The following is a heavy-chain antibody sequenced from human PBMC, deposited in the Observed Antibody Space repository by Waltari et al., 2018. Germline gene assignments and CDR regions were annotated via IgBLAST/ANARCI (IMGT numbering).Heavy chain of an antibody. V-gene: IGHV3-15*01. J-gene: IGHJ4*02. CDR1: EFTFSDAW. Sequence: EVHLVESGGGLVMPGGSLRLSCAASEFTFSDAWMSWVRQAPGKGRDLVGRIRSKTDGGTTDYAAPVKGRFTISRDESKNTLYLQMNSLKTEDTAVYYCTTHPPGPDYWGQGTLVTVSS. CDR2: IRSKTDGGTT. CDR3: TTHPPGPDY.